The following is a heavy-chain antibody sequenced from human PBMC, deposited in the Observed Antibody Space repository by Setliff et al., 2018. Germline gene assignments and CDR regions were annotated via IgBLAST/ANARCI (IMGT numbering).Heavy chain of an antibody. CDR2: TIPIFGTT. Sequence: SVKVSCKASGGTFSSFGISWVRQAPGQGLEWRGGTIPIFGTTDNAQKFQGRVTIITDESTSTAFMQLSSLRSEDTAVYYRVREGVDSRSSTDYRYYMDGWGKGTPVTVSS. J-gene: IGHJ6*03. D-gene: IGHD3-22*01. V-gene: IGHV1-69*05. CDR3: VREGVDSRSSTDYRYYMDG. CDR1: GGTFSSFG.